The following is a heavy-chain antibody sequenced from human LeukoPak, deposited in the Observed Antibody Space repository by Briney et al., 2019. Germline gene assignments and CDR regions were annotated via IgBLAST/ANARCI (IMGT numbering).Heavy chain of an antibody. J-gene: IGHJ4*02. CDR3: ARTTVVTPGVY. Sequence: ASVKVSCKASGYTFTSYYMHWVRQAPGQGLEWMGWISAYNGNTNYAQKLQGRVTMTTDTSTSTAYMELRSLRSDDTAVYYCARTTVVTPGVYWGQGTLVTVSS. CDR1: GYTFTSYY. CDR2: ISAYNGNT. D-gene: IGHD4-17*01. V-gene: IGHV1-18*04.